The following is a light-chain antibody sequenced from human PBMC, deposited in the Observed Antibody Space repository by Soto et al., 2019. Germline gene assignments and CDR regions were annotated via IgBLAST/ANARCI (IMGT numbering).Light chain of an antibody. CDR2: DAS. Sequence: EIVLTQSPATLSLSPGERATLSCRASQSVSSYLAWYQQKPGQAPRLLIYDASNRATGIPARFSGSGSGTDFTLTISSLDPEDFAVYYCQQRSNWPPETFGQGTKVEIK. J-gene: IGKJ1*01. CDR1: QSVSSY. V-gene: IGKV3-11*01. CDR3: QQRSNWPPET.